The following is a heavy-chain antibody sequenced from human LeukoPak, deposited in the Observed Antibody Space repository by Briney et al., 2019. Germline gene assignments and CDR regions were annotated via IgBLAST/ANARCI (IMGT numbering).Heavy chain of an antibody. CDR2: IYSGGST. Sequence: GGSLRLSCAASGFTVSSNYMSWVRQAPGKGLEWVSVIYSGGSTYYADSVKGRFTISRDNSKNTLYLQMNSLRAEDTAVYYCAKDGMGHYYDSSGYSLGSWGQGTLVTVSS. CDR3: AKDGMGHYYDSSGYSLGS. CDR1: GFTVSSNY. V-gene: IGHV3-66*02. D-gene: IGHD3-22*01. J-gene: IGHJ5*02.